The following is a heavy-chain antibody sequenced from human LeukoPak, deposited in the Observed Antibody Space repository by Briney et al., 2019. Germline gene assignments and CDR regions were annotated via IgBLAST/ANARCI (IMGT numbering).Heavy chain of an antibody. J-gene: IGHJ6*03. D-gene: IGHD5-12*01. CDR3: ARSLATSYYYLDV. CDR2: ISYDGSNK. V-gene: IGHV3-30*04. Sequence: GGSLRLSCAASGFTFSNYAMHWVRQAPGKGLEWVAVISYDGSNKFYADSVKGRFTISRDNSKNTLHLQMNSLRAEDTAVYYCARSLATSYYYLDVWGKGTTVTVSS. CDR1: GFTFSNYA.